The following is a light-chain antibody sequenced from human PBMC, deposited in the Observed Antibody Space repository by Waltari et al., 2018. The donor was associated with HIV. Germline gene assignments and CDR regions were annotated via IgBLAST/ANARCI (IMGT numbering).Light chain of an antibody. V-gene: IGKV1-8*01. Sequence: AIRMTQSPSSFSASTGDRVTITCRASQGISSYLAWYQQKPGKAPNLLIYAASTWQSGVPSRFSGSGSGTDFTLTISCLQSEDFASYYCQQYYSYPLTFGGGTKVEIK. CDR1: QGISSY. CDR3: QQYYSYPLT. J-gene: IGKJ4*01. CDR2: AAS.